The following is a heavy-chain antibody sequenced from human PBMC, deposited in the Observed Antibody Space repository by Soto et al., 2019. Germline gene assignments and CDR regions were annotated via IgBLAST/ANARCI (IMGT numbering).Heavy chain of an antibody. J-gene: IGHJ4*02. D-gene: IGHD3-16*01. Sequence: EVQLLESGGGLVQPGGSLRLSCAASGFTFSTYGMSWVRQAPGKGLEWVSAVFGSGESTFYAASVKGRFTISRDNSXNPLYLQMNSLRAEDTATYYCAKGYGSYASNPGDYGGQGTLVTVSS. CDR1: GFTFSTYG. CDR2: VFGSGEST. CDR3: AKGYGSYASNPGDY. V-gene: IGHV3-23*01.